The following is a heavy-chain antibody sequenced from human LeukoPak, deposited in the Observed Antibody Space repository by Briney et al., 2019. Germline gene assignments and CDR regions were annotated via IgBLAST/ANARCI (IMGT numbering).Heavy chain of an antibody. Sequence: GGSLRLSCAASGFTFSGYSMNWVRQAPGKGLEWVSSISSRSSYIYYADSVKGRFTISRDNAKNSLYLQMNSLRSEDTAVYYCAREGRYSYDTWGQGTLVSVSS. CDR1: GFTFSGYS. V-gene: IGHV3-21*01. CDR3: AREGRYSYDT. D-gene: IGHD5-18*01. J-gene: IGHJ5*02. CDR2: ISSRSSYI.